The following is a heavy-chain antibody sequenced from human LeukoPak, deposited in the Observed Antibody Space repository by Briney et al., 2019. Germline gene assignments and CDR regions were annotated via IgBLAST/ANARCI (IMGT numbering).Heavy chain of an antibody. CDR1: GYTYSNYY. CDR2: ITPSGDIT. D-gene: IGHD3-22*01. V-gene: IGHV1-46*01. Sequence: ASVKVSCKASGYTYSNYYMLWVRQAPGQGLEWMGIITPSGDITTYAQKFQGRVTMTRDTSTSTVYMDLSSLRSEDTAVYYCARDLSHRYYHSTGYAFDYWGQGTLVTVSS. J-gene: IGHJ4*02. CDR3: ARDLSHRYYHSTGYAFDY.